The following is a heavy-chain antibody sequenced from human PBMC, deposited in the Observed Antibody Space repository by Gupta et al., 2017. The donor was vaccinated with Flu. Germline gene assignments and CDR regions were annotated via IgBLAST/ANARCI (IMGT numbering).Heavy chain of an antibody. V-gene: IGHV1-69*01. CDR3: ARALESDILTAFLPFDN. Sequence: AISWVRQAPGQGLEWMGGIIPLFHTARYAQKFLGRVTITADESTSTTYIELTSLTAEDTAVYYCARALESDILTAFLPFDNWGQGTLVTVSS. J-gene: IGHJ4*02. CDR1: A. D-gene: IGHD3-9*01. CDR2: IIPLFHTA.